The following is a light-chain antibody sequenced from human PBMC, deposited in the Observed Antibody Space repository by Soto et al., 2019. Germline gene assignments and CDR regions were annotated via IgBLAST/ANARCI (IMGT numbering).Light chain of an antibody. CDR2: DAS. J-gene: IGKJ1*01. Sequence: DIQMTQSPSTLSASVGDRVTLTCRASQSISYYLAWYQQKPGIAPKLLIYDASSLESGVPSRFSGSGSGTAFTLTISSLLPDDFATYYCQQYNSYSWTFGQGTKV. CDR3: QQYNSYSWT. V-gene: IGKV1-5*01. CDR1: QSISYY.